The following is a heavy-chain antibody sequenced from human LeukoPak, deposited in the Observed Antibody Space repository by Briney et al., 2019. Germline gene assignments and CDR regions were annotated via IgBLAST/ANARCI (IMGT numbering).Heavy chain of an antibody. CDR3: ATPYSGGYHGLDI. CDR2: IYYSGSI. D-gene: IGHD1-26*01. V-gene: IGHV4-39*01. J-gene: IGHJ3*02. Sequence: SETLSLTCTVSGGSISSSRYYWGWIRQPPGKGLEWIGSIYYSGSIYYYPSLRSRVTISVDTSRNQFSLKLSSVTAADTAVYYCATPYSGGYHGLDIWGQGTMITVSS. CDR1: GGSISSSRYY.